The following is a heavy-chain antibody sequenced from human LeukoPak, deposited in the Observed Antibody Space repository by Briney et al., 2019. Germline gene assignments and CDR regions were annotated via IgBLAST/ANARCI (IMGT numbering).Heavy chain of an antibody. D-gene: IGHD6-6*01. V-gene: IGHV1-18*01. CDR3: ARDGGIAARPFDY. CDR2: ISAYNGNT. Sequence: ASVKVSCKASGYTFTNYGINWVRQAPGQGLEWMGWISAYNGNTNYAQKLQGRVTMTTDTSTSTAYVELRSLRSDDTAVYYCARDGGIAARPFDYWGQGTLVTVSS. CDR1: GYTFTNYG. J-gene: IGHJ4*02.